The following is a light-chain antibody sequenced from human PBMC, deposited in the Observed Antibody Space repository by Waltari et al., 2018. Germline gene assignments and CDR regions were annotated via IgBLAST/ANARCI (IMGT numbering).Light chain of an antibody. J-gene: IGLJ3*02. CDR3: SSYTTTSSWV. CDR2: DVS. V-gene: IGLV2-14*01. Sequence: QSALTQPASVSGSPGPSITISCTGTRGDIGNYKFVSWYQQEPGRAPKLIVYDVSPPPSGVSNRFSGSKSGNTASLTISGLQAEDEADYYCSSYTTTSSWVFGGGTKLTVL. CDR1: RGDIGNYKF.